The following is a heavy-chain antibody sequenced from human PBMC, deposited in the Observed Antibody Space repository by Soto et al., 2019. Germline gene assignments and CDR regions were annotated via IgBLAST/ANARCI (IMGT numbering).Heavy chain of an antibody. Sequence: GASVKVSCKASGYTLTELSMHWVRQAPGKGLEWMGGFDPEDGETIYAQKFQGRVTMTEDTSTDTAYMELSSLRSEDTAVYYCATETGTGDAFDTWGQGTMVTVSS. V-gene: IGHV1-24*01. CDR3: ATETGTGDAFDT. J-gene: IGHJ3*02. D-gene: IGHD1-7*01. CDR1: GYTLTELS. CDR2: FDPEDGET.